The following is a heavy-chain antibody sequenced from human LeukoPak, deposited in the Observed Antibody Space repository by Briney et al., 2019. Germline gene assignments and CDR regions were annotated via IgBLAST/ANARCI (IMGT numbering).Heavy chain of an antibody. Sequence: SETLSLTCTVSGGSISSGSYYWSWIRQPAGKGLEWIGRIYTSGSTNYNPSLKSRVTISVDTSKNQFSLKLSSVTAADTAVYYCARAPTPYGDSSGYDYWGQGTLVTVSS. CDR3: ARAPTPYGDSSGYDY. D-gene: IGHD3-22*01. CDR1: GGSISSGSYY. CDR2: IYTSGST. V-gene: IGHV4-61*02. J-gene: IGHJ4*02.